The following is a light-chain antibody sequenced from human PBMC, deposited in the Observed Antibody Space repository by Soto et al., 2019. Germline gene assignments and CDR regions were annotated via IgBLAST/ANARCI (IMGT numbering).Light chain of an antibody. CDR3: QQYNSYSGT. V-gene: IGKV1-5*01. Sequence: DIQMTQSPSTLSASVGDRVTITCRASQSISSWLAWYQQKPGKAPTLLIYDASSLESEVPSRFSGSGSGTEFTLTISSLQPDDFATYYCQQYNSYSGTFGGGTKVEIK. J-gene: IGKJ4*01. CDR2: DAS. CDR1: QSISSW.